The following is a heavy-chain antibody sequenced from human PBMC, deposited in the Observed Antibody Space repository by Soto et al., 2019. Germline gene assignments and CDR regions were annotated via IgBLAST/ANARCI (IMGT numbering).Heavy chain of an antibody. CDR2: VSGGSGAT. D-gene: IGHD1-1*01. CDR3: VRWNGYGDH. Sequence: EVQLLEYVGGLVQPGGSLRLSCAASGFSISVYGVTWVRQAPGKGLEWVSGVSGGSGATHYRDSVKGRFSITTDNSANTAYLQMNSLRVEDTAVYYCVRWNGYGDHWGQGTRVTVS. CDR1: GFSISVYG. J-gene: IGHJ4*02. V-gene: IGHV3-23*01.